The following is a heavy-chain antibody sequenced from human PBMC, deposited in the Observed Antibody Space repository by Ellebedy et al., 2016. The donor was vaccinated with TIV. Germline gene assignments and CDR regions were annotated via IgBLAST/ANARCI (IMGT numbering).Heavy chain of an antibody. CDR3: ARTMKQWLVSGYFDY. V-gene: IGHV3-30*01. Sequence: GESLKISCAASGFTFSSYAMHWVRQAPGKGLEWVAVISYDGSNKYYADSVTGRFTISRDNSKNTLYLQMNSLRAEDTAVYYCARTMKQWLVSGYFDYWGQGTLVTVSS. CDR2: ISYDGSNK. D-gene: IGHD6-19*01. CDR1: GFTFSSYA. J-gene: IGHJ4*02.